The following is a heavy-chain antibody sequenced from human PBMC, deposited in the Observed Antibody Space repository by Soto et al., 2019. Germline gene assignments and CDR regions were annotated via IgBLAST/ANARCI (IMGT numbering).Heavy chain of an antibody. CDR2: INHSGST. D-gene: IGHD3-9*01. J-gene: IGHJ5*02. CDR3: AGGRRDFDGLLTTWSGP. Sequence: PSETLSLTCAVYGGSFSGYYWSWIRQPPGKGLEWIGEINHSGSTNYNPSLKSRVTISVDTSKNQFSLKLSSVTAAVTAVYYCAGGRRDFDGLLTTWSGPGGKETLLTV. V-gene: IGHV4-34*01. CDR1: GGSFSGYY.